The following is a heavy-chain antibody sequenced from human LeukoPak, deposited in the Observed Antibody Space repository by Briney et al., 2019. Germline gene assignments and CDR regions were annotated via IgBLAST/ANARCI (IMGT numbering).Heavy chain of an antibody. Sequence: SETLSLTCTVSGGSISSSSYYWGWIRQPPGKGLEWIGSIYYRGSTHYNPSLKSRVTISVDTSKNQFSLKLSSVTAADTAVYYCAREATYIAAAGHDAFDIWGQGTMVTVSS. J-gene: IGHJ3*02. CDR3: AREATYIAAAGHDAFDI. CDR2: IYYRGST. D-gene: IGHD6-13*01. CDR1: GGSISSSSYY. V-gene: IGHV4-39*07.